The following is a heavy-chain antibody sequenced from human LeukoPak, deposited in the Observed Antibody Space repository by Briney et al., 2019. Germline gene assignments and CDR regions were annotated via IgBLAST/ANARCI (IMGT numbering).Heavy chain of an antibody. V-gene: IGHV4-31*03. D-gene: IGHD4-23*01. CDR3: ARDSTALLGYGGIDY. Sequence: SQTLSLTCTVSGGSISSGGYYWSWIRQHPGKGLEWIGYIYYSGSTYYNPSLKSRVTISVDTSKNQFSLKLSSVTAADTAVYYCARDSTALLGYGGIDYWGQGTLVTVSS. J-gene: IGHJ4*02. CDR2: IYYSGST. CDR1: GGSISSGGYY.